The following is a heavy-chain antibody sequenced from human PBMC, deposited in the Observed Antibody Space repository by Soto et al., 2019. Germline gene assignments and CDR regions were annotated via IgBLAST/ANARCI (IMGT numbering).Heavy chain of an antibody. Sequence: GGSLRLSCAASGFTLAKYTMGWVRQAPGKGLEWVAESYSTGGTEYADSVKGRFSISRDNSKNMLFLQMNSLRVEDTALYFCARKREPVGIWTFDSWGQGTLVTSPQ. CDR2: SYSTGGT. CDR3: ARKREPVGIWTFDS. J-gene: IGHJ4*02. V-gene: IGHV3-23*01. D-gene: IGHD3-9*01. CDR1: GFTLAKYT.